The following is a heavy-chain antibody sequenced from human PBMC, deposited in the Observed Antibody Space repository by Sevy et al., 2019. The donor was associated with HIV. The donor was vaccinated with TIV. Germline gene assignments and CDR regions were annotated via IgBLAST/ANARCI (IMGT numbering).Heavy chain of an antibody. J-gene: IGHJ6*02. CDR1: GFIFSNYP. V-gene: IGHV3-23*01. Sequence: GGSLRLSCAASGFIFSNYPMSWVRHSPGKGLEWVSDISAGGTTTYYADSVEGRFTISRDNSKNTVSLQMNSLGAEDTAIYYCAKRYCSTITCYDDDFWNPYYFYGPDVWGQGISVTVSS. D-gene: IGHD2-2*01. CDR3: AKRYCSTITCYDDDFWNPYYFYGPDV. CDR2: ISAGGTTT.